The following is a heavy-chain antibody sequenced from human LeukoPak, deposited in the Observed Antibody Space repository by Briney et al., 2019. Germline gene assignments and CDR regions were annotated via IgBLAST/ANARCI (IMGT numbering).Heavy chain of an antibody. J-gene: IGHJ4*02. CDR2: ISYDGSNK. D-gene: IGHD4-17*01. CDR3: ARDDYGDYEGTFDY. V-gene: IGHV3-30*03. CDR1: GFTFSSYG. Sequence: PGGSLRLSCAASGFTFSSYGMHWVRQAPGKGLEWVAVISYDGSNKYYADSVKGRFTISRDNAKNSLYLQMNSLRAEDTAVYYCARDDYGDYEGTFDYWGQGTLVTVSS.